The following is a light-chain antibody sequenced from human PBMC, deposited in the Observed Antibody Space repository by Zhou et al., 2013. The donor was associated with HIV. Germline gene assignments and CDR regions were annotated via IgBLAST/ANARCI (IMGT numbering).Light chain of an antibody. V-gene: IGKV4-1*01. CDR2: WSS. CDR3: QQYYSIPPT. J-gene: IGKJ1*01. CDR1: QSVLYESSSKNY. Sequence: DIVVTQSPEFLAVSLGERATLNCTSSQSVLYESSSKNYLAWYQQKPRQPPTLLVYWSSLRRSGVPDRFSGSGSATDFTLTISGLQAEDVAVYYCQQYYSIPPTFGQGTKVEIK.